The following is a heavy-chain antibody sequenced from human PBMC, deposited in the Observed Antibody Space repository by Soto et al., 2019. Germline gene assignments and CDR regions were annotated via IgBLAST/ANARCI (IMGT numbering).Heavy chain of an antibody. CDR1: GFTVGDYA. J-gene: IGHJ3*02. V-gene: IGHV3-49*03. CDR2: IRSKAYGGTT. Sequence: EVQLVESGGGLVQPGRSLRLSCTASGFTVGDYAMSWFRQAPGKGLEWVGFIRSKAYGGTTEYAASVKGRFTISRDDSKSIAYLQMNSLKTGDTAVYYCTRLQNSWGSDRHDAFDIWGQGTMVTVSS. D-gene: IGHD3-16*02. CDR3: TRLQNSWGSDRHDAFDI.